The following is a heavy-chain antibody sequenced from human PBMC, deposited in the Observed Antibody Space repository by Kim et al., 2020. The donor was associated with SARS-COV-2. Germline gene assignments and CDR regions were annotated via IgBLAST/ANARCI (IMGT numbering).Heavy chain of an antibody. V-gene: IGHV4-39*01. D-gene: IGHD2-15*01. CDR2: IHYSGST. CDR3: AGLAVVGWPSNDF. J-gene: IGHJ4*02. CDR1: GASINSDSHH. Sequence: SETLSLTCAVSGASINSDSHHWGWIRQSPGKGMDWIASIHYSGSTSYNPSLRSRVTISLDTSNRQFSLEVTSVTAADTAVYYCAGLAVVGWPSNDFWGQGTQVNVFS.